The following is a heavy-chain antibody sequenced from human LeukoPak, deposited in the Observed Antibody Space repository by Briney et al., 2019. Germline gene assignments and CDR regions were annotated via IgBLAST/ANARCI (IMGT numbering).Heavy chain of an antibody. CDR3: ARGDDRSGYNPFLDY. J-gene: IGHJ4*02. Sequence: ASVKVSCKASGYTFATYNINWVRQATGQGLEWMGWMNPHSGNAGYAQKFQGSVTITRNTSISTAYMELSSLRSEDTAVYYCARGDDRSGYNPFLDYWGQGTLVTVSS. D-gene: IGHD3-22*01. V-gene: IGHV1-8*03. CDR1: GYTFATYN. CDR2: MNPHSGNA.